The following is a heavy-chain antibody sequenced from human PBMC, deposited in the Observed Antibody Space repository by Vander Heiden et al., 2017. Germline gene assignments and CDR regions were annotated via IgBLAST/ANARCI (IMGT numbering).Heavy chain of an antibody. J-gene: IGHJ4*02. Sequence: QVQLQESGPGLVKPSETLSPTCTVSGGSISSYYWSWIRQPPGKGLEWIGYIYYSGSTNYNPSLKSRVTISVDTSKNQFSLKLSSVTAADTAVYYCARGRGDYLPDYWGQGTLVTVSS. CDR2: IYYSGST. CDR1: GGSISSYY. V-gene: IGHV4-59*01. D-gene: IGHD3-16*01. CDR3: ARGRGDYLPDY.